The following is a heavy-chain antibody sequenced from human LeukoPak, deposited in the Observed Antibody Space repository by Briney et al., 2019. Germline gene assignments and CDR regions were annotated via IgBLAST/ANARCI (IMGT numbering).Heavy chain of an antibody. V-gene: IGHV4-59*01. CDR2: IYYSGST. J-gene: IGHJ4*02. D-gene: IGHD6-19*01. CDR3: AGTQIAVAGTLDH. CDR1: GGSISSYY. Sequence: SETLSLTCTVSGGSISSYYWSWIRQPPGKGLEWIGYIYYSGSTNYNPSLKSRVTISVDTSKNQFSLKLSSVTAADTAVYYCAGTQIAVAGTLDHWGQGTLVTVSS.